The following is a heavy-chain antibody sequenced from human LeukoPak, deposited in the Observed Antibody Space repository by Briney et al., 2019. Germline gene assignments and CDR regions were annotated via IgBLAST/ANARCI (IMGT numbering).Heavy chain of an antibody. CDR1: GGSISSSSYY. D-gene: IGHD1-26*01. J-gene: IGHJ4*02. V-gene: IGHV4-39*01. CDR3: AGSGSYLALLPDFDY. Sequence: SETLSLTCTVSGGSISSSSYYWGWNRQPPGKGLEWIGSIYYSGSTYYNPSLKSRVTISVDTSKNQFSLKLSSVTAADTAVYYCAGSGSYLALLPDFDYWGQGTLVTVSS. CDR2: IYYSGST.